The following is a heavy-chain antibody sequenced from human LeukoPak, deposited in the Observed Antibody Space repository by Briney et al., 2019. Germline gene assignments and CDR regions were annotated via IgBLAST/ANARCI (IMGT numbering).Heavy chain of an antibody. CDR2: ISNTGATT. Sequence: RGSLRLSCAASGFTFSTYAMSWVRQAPGKGLEWVSTISNTGATTYDADSGKGRFTISRDNSNNTLYLQMNSLRAEDTAVYYCAKVCRDGYNRDCFDPWGQGTLVTVSS. D-gene: IGHD5-24*01. CDR1: GFTFSTYA. V-gene: IGHV3-23*01. CDR3: AKVCRDGYNRDCFDP. J-gene: IGHJ5*02.